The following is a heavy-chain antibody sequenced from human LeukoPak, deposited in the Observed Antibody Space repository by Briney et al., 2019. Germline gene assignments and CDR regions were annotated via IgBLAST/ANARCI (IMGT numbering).Heavy chain of an antibody. Sequence: AVKVSCKVSGYTLTELSMHWVRQPPGKGLEWMGGFDPEDGETIYAQKFQGRVNMTEDTSTDADYMELSSLRSEDTAVYYCATTGLRKSPVAGSPSRDAFDIWGQGTMVTVSS. D-gene: IGHD6-19*01. CDR2: FDPEDGET. V-gene: IGHV1-24*01. CDR3: ATTGLRKSPVAGSPSRDAFDI. J-gene: IGHJ3*02. CDR1: GYTLTELS.